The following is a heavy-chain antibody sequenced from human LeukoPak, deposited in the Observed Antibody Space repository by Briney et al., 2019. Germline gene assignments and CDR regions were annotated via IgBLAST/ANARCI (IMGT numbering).Heavy chain of an antibody. CDR2: ISGSGAST. D-gene: IGHD1-26*01. V-gene: IGHV3-23*01. Sequence: GGSLRLSCAASRFRFSSYGLSWVRQAPGKGLEWVSAISGSGASTYYADSVKGRFTCPRDNSKNTLYLYMNSLRAEDTAVYYCARFVDWELLSPFDYWGQGTLVTVSS. CDR1: RFRFSSYG. CDR3: ARFVDWELLSPFDY. J-gene: IGHJ4*02.